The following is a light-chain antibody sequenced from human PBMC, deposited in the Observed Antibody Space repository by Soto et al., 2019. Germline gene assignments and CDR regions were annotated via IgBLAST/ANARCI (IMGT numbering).Light chain of an antibody. CDR2: DVS. Sequence: QSALTQPPSASGSPGQSVTISCTGTSSDVGGYNYVSWYQRHPGKAPKLMIYDVSKRPSGVPDRFSGSKSGNTASLTVSGLQAEDEADYYCSSYAGSNVVFGGGTQLTVL. V-gene: IGLV2-8*01. J-gene: IGLJ2*01. CDR3: SSYAGSNVV. CDR1: SSDVGGYNY.